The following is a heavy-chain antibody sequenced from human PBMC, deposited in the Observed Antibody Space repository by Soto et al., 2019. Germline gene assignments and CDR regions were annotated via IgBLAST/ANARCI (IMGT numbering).Heavy chain of an antibody. CDR3: ARGARGGFDL. V-gene: IGHV3-74*01. D-gene: IGHD3-10*01. CDR2: IHSDGSST. J-gene: IGHJ3*01. CDR1: GFTFSYYW. Sequence: EVQLLESGGGLVQPGESLRLSCAASGFTFSYYWMHWVRQAPGLGLVWVSRIHSDGSSTTYADSVKGRFTISRDNARNTLSLQMNSLRAEDTAVYYCARGARGGFDLWGQGTVVTVSS.